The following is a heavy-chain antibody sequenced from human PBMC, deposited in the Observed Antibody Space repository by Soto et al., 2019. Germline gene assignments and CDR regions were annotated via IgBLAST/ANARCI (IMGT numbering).Heavy chain of an antibody. Sequence: GRSLRLCCVASGLTFSRCALSWVRQAPGKGLEWVSAISGSGGSANYADSVKGRFTISRDNSKNTLHLQMNSLRAEDTAIYYCLKDCNSRGSTVYFDYRGQATLV. D-gene: IGHD3-22*01. J-gene: IGHJ4*02. V-gene: IGHV3-23*01. CDR3: LKDCNSRGSTVYFDY. CDR1: GLTFSRCA. CDR2: ISGSGGSA.